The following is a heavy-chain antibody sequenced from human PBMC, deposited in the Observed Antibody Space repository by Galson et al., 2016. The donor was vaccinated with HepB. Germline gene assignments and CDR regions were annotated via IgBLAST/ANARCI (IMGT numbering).Heavy chain of an antibody. J-gene: IGHJ4*02. CDR1: GGSISSSSYY. V-gene: IGHV4-31*03. Sequence: TLSLTCTVSGGSISSSSYYWGWIRQPPGKGLEWVGYISYSGSTYYNPSLQSRVAISVDTSKNQFSLRLSSVTAADTAVYYCARGYGPGSSGFDSWGQGTLVTVSS. CDR2: ISYSGST. D-gene: IGHD3-10*01. CDR3: ARGYGPGSSGFDS.